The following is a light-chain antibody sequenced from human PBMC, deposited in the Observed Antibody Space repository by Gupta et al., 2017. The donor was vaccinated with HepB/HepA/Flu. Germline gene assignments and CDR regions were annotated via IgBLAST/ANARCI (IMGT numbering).Light chain of an antibody. CDR2: EVN. Sequence: QSALTQPASVSGSPGQSITISCTGTTSDVGSYNLVSWYQQHPGKAPKIMIYEVNKRPSGVSNRFAGSKSGNTASLTISGLQAEDEADYYCCSYAGSSTLVFGGGTKLTVL. J-gene: IGLJ3*02. V-gene: IGLV2-23*02. CDR3: CSYAGSSTLV. CDR1: TSDVGSYNL.